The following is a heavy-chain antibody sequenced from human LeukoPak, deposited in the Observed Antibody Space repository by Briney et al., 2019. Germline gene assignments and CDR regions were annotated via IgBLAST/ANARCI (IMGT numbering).Heavy chain of an antibody. CDR3: ARDPRSSGYCSGGSCSDWFDP. Sequence: SVKVSCKASGGTFSSYAISWVRQAPGQGLEWMGGIIPIFGTANYAQKFQGRVTITADESTSTAYMELSSLRSEDTAVYYCARDPRSSGYCSGGSCSDWFDPWGQGTLVTVSS. J-gene: IGHJ5*02. V-gene: IGHV1-69*01. D-gene: IGHD2-15*01. CDR2: IIPIFGTA. CDR1: GGTFSSYA.